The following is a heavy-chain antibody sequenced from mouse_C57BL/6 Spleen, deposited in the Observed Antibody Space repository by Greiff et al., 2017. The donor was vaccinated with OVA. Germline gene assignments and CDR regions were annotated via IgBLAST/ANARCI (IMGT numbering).Heavy chain of an antibody. Sequence: EVQLQQPGPELVKPGASVKISCKASGYSFTDYNMNWVKQSNGKSLEWIGVINPNYGTTSYNQKFKGKATLTVDQSSSTACMQLNSLTSEDSAVYYCASSAYYSNYAYAMDYWGQGTSVTVSS. CDR2: INPNYGTT. V-gene: IGHV1-39*01. D-gene: IGHD2-5*01. J-gene: IGHJ4*01. CDR3: ASSAYYSNYAYAMDY. CDR1: GYSFTDYN.